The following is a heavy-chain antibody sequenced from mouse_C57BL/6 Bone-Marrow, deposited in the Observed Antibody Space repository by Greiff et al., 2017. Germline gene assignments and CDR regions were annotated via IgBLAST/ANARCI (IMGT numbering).Heavy chain of an antibody. Sequence: VQLQQPGAELVRPGTSVKLSCKASGYTFTSYWMHWVKQRPGQGLEWIGVIDPSDSYTNYNQKFKGKATLTVDTSSSTAYMQLSSLTSEDSAVYYCARDPLYSSGFAYWGQGTLVTVSA. J-gene: IGHJ3*01. CDR3: ARDPLYSSGFAY. D-gene: IGHD1-3*01. CDR1: GYTFTSYW. V-gene: IGHV1-59*01. CDR2: IDPSDSYT.